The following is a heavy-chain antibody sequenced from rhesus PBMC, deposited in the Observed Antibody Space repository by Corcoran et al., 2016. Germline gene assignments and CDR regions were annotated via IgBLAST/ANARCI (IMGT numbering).Heavy chain of an antibody. CDR3: AKNTNFWTGYYFDY. CDR2: INSGGGST. V-gene: IGHV3S5*01. CDR1: GFTFSSYG. J-gene: IGHJ4*01. Sequence: EVQLVETGGGLVQPGGSLKLSCAASGFTFSSYGMSWVRPAPGTGLEWVSGINSGGGSTYDADSVKGRFNISRDNSKTKLSVQRNSLRAEDTAVDYCAKNTNFWTGYYFDYWGQGVLVTVSS. D-gene: IGHD3-3*01.